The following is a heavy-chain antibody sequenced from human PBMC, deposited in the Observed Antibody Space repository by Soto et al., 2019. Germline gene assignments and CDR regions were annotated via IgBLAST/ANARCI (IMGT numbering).Heavy chain of an antibody. CDR3: ARQWDYDFWSGYYLPSGMDV. J-gene: IGHJ6*02. Sequence: SETLSLTCTVSGGSISSRSYYWAWIRQPPGGGLEWIGSIYYSGSDYYNPSLRNRVTMSRVTISVDTSKNQFSLTLTSVTAADTAVYYCARQWDYDFWSGYYLPSGMDVWGQGTTVTVSS. V-gene: IGHV4-39*01. CDR2: IYYSGSD. CDR1: GGSISSRSYY. D-gene: IGHD3-3*01.